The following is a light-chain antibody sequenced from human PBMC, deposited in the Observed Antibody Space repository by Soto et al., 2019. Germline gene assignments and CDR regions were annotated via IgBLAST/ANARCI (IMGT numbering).Light chain of an antibody. Sequence: EIVLMQSPDTLSVSPGESVTLSCRASQLFSSNLAWYQHKPGQAPRLLIYGVSTRDTGVPDRFSGSASGTEFTLTISSLQSEDFATYYCQQSYSTPWTFGQGTKVDIK. CDR2: GVS. J-gene: IGKJ1*01. CDR1: QLFSSN. CDR3: QQSYSTPWT. V-gene: IGKV3-15*01.